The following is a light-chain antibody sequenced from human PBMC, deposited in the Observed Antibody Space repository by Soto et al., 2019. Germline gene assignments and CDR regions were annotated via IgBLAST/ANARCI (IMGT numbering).Light chain of an antibody. CDR3: QQYASSVLT. V-gene: IGKV3-20*01. Sequence: EIVLTQSPGTLSLSPGERASLSCRASQSVSSNYLAWYQQKPGQAPRLLIYGASSRATGVPDRFSGSGSGTDFTLTISKLEPEDFGVYHCQQYASSVLTFGQGTRLEIK. CDR1: QSVSSNY. J-gene: IGKJ5*01. CDR2: GAS.